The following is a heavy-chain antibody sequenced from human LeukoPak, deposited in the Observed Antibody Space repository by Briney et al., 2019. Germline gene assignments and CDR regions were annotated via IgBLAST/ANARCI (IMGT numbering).Heavy chain of an antibody. CDR2: ISRSGSTK. Sequence: GGSLRLSCAAPGFTFSDYNMRWIRQAPGKGLEWVSSISRSGSTKYYADSVKGRFTISRDNAKNSLFLQMNSLRAEDTAVYYCARVLRYCSGGNCYSGGLGYMDVWGKGTTVTISS. J-gene: IGHJ6*03. D-gene: IGHD2-15*01. CDR1: GFTFSDYN. CDR3: ARVLRYCSGGNCYSGGLGYMDV. V-gene: IGHV3-11*01.